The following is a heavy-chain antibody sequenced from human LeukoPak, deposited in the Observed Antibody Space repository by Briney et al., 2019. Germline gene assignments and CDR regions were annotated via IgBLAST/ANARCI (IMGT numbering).Heavy chain of an antibody. D-gene: IGHD2-21*02. CDR1: GFTFSSYG. J-gene: IGHJ4*02. CDR3: AKGPYHCGGDCSNYFDY. CDR2: IRYDGSNK. V-gene: IGHV3-30*02. Sequence: GGSLRLSCAASGFTFSSYGMHWVRQAPGKGLEWVAFIRYDGSNKYYADSVKGRFTISRDNSKNTLYLQMNSLRAEDTAVYCCAKGPYHCGGDCSNYFDYWGQGTLVTVSS.